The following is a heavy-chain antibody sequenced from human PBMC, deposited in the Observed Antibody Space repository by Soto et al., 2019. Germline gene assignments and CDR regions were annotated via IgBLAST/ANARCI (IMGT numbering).Heavy chain of an antibody. D-gene: IGHD2-2*01. Sequence: EVQLLESGGGLVQPGGSLRLSCAASGFTFSSYAMSWVRQAPGKGLEWVSAISGSGGSTYYADSVKGRFTISRDNSKNTLYLQMNSLRAEDTAVYYCAKTLGYCSITSCRYYYYYYMDVWGKGTTVTVSS. J-gene: IGHJ6*03. CDR2: ISGSGGST. CDR1: GFTFSSYA. V-gene: IGHV3-23*01. CDR3: AKTLGYCSITSCRYYYYYYMDV.